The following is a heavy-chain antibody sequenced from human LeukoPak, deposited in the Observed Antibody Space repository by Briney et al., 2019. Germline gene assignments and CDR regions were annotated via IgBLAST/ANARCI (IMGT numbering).Heavy chain of an antibody. V-gene: IGHV1-2*02. CDR1: GYTFTAYF. J-gene: IGHJ5*02. D-gene: IGHD1-7*01. Sequence: ASVKVSCKASGYTFTAYFMHWVRQAPGHGLEWMGWVNPSSGTTHYSQKFQGRMTLTRDSSMTTAYMELTSLKSDDTALYYCARDLTTGTKNHYRFDPWGQGTLVTVSS. CDR3: ARDLTTGTKNHYRFDP. CDR2: VNPSSGTT.